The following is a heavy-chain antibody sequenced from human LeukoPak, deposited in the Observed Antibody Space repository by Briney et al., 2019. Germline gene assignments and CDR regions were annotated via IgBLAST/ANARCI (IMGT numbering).Heavy chain of an antibody. CDR2: INWNGCST. J-gene: IGHJ4*02. Sequence: GGSLRLSCAASGFTFDDYGMSWVRQAPGKGLEWVSGINWNGCSTGYADSVKGRFTISRDNAKNSLYLQMNSLRAEDTALYYCARDVVAAAGTPPYYFDYWGQGTLVTVSS. V-gene: IGHV3-20*04. CDR1: GFTFDDYG. D-gene: IGHD6-13*01. CDR3: ARDVVAAAGTPPYYFDY.